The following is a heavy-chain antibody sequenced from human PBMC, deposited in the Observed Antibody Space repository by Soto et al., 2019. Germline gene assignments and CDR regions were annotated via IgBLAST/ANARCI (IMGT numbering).Heavy chain of an antibody. Sequence: GGSLRLSCAASNFTFSIYTMNWVRQAPGKGLEWVSSIVSVGDQIYYADSVKGRFTISRDSANHSLYLQMNSLRAEDTAVYYSHLWPWTVTTNFLYGAVAWGQGTTLTASS. CDR2: IVSVGDQI. D-gene: IGHD1-1*01. CDR1: NFTFSIYT. V-gene: IGHV3-21*01. CDR3: HLWPWTVTTNFLYGAVA. J-gene: IGHJ6*01.